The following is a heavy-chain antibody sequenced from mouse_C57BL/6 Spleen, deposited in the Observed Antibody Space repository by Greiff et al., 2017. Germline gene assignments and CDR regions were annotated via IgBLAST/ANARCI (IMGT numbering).Heavy chain of an antibody. D-gene: IGHD1-1*01. Sequence: VQGVESGAELVKPGASVKMSCKASGYTFTSYWITWVKQRPGQGLEWIGDIYPGSGSTNYNEKFKSKATLTVDTSSSTAYMQLSSLTSEDSAVYYCARSTVVADDFDYWGQGTTLTVSS. V-gene: IGHV1-55*01. CDR3: ARSTVVADDFDY. J-gene: IGHJ2*01. CDR2: IYPGSGST. CDR1: GYTFTSYW.